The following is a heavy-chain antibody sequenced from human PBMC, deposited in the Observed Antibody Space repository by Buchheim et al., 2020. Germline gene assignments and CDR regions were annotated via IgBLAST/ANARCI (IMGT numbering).Heavy chain of an antibody. CDR1: GFTFSSYA. D-gene: IGHD5-18*01. CDR2: VSYDGSNK. Sequence: QVQLVESGGGVVQPGRSLRLSCAASGFTFSSYAMHWVRQAPGKGLEWVAVVSYDGSNKYYADSVKGRFTISRDNSKNTLYLQMNSLRAEDTAVYYCAREKAMGRNFDYWGQGTL. J-gene: IGHJ4*02. CDR3: AREKAMGRNFDY. V-gene: IGHV3-30*04.